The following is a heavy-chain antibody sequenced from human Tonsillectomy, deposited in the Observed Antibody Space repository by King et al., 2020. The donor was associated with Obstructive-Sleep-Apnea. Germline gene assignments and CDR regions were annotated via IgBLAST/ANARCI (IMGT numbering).Heavy chain of an antibody. J-gene: IGHJ4*02. CDR3: ARSERGEMATIYYFDY. V-gene: IGHV3-48*04. CDR2: ISSSSSTI. CDR1: GFTFSSYS. D-gene: IGHD5-24*01. Sequence: VQLVESGGGLVQPGGSLRLSCAASGFTFSSYSMNWVRQAPGKGLEWVSYISSSSSTIYYADSVKGRFTISRDNAKNSRYLQMNSLRAEDTAVYYCARSERGEMATIYYFDYWGQGTLVTVSS.